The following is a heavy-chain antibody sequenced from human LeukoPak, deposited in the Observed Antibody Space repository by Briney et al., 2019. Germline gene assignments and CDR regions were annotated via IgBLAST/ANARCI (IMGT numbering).Heavy chain of an antibody. CDR3: AKIVDNNYPRSVDS. J-gene: IGHJ4*02. D-gene: IGHD2-21*01. CDR1: GISLSNYA. V-gene: IGHV3-23*01. Sequence: PGGSLRLSCVVSGISLSNYAMTWVRQAPGKGLEWVSYISERGGSTTYADSVKGRFTISRDNSKDTLYLQMNSLRAEDTAIFYCAKIVDNNYPRSVDSWGQGTLVTVSS. CDR2: ISERGGST.